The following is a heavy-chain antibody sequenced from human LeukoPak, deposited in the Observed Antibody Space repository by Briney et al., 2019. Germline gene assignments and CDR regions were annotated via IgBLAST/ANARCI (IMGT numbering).Heavy chain of an antibody. CDR1: GGTFSSYA. Sequence: GASVKVSCKASGGTFSSYAISWVRQAPGQGLEWMGRIIPIFGTANYAQKFQGRVTITTDESTSTAYMELSSLRSEDTAVYYCARGLRLGELSFRNWFDPWGQGTLVTVSS. CDR2: IIPIFGTA. J-gene: IGHJ5*02. V-gene: IGHV1-69*05. D-gene: IGHD3-16*02. CDR3: ARGLRLGELSFRNWFDP.